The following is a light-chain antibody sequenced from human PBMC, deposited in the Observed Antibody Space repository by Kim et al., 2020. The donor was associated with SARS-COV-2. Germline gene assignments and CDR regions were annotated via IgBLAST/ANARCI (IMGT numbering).Light chain of an antibody. CDR1: RQIVSSY. CDR3: QQYSASLYT. J-gene: IGKJ2*01. Sequence: SPGEKGTTSCSGSRQIVSSYIAWYQKRPGQPPRLLIYGASTRATGIPDRFSGSGSGTEFTLTISRLQAEDSVVYYCQQYSASLYTFGQGTKLEI. V-gene: IGKV3-20*01. CDR2: GAS.